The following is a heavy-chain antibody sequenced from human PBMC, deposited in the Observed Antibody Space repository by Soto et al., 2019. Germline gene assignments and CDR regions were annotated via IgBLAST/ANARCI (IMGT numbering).Heavy chain of an antibody. J-gene: IGHJ6*02. Sequence: QVQLVQSGAEVKKPGSSVKVSCKASGGTFSSYAISWVRQAPGQGLEWMGGIIPIFGTANYAQKFQGRVTITADESTSTAYMELSSLRSEDTAVYYCAREKGEMATTVYYYYGMDVWGQGTTVTVSS. CDR2: IIPIFGTA. CDR3: AREKGEMATTVYYYYGMDV. CDR1: GGTFSSYA. V-gene: IGHV1-69*01. D-gene: IGHD1-1*01.